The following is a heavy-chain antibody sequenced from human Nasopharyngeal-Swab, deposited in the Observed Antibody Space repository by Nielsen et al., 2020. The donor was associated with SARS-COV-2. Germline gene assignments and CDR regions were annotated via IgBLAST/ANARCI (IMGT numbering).Heavy chain of an antibody. CDR1: GGSFSGYY. Sequence: SETLSLTCAVYGGSFSGYYWSWIRQPPGKGLEWIGEINHSGSTNYNPSLKSRVTISVDTSKNQFSLKLSSVTAADTAVYYCARDTRRGGVDYWGQGTLVTVSS. CDR2: INHSGST. V-gene: IGHV4-34*01. J-gene: IGHJ4*02. D-gene: IGHD2-15*01. CDR3: ARDTRRGGVDY.